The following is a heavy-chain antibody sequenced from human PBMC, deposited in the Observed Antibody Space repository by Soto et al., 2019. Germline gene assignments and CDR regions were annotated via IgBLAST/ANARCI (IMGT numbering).Heavy chain of an antibody. CDR1: GGTFSSYT. CDR3: ARVSGSYYFDY. J-gene: IGHJ4*02. CDR2: IIPILGIA. Sequence: QVPLVQSGAEVKKPGSSVKVSCKASGGTFSSYTISWVRQAPGQGLEWMGRIIPILGIANYAQKFQGRVTITADKSTSTAYMELSSLRSEDTAVYYCARVSGSYYFDYWGQGTLVTVSS. V-gene: IGHV1-69*02. D-gene: IGHD1-1*01.